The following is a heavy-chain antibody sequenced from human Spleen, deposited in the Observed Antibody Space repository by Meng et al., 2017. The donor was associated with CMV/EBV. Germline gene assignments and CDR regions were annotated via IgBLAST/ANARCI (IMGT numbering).Heavy chain of an antibody. V-gene: IGHV3-64*02. J-gene: IGHJ3*02. CDR1: SYA. CDR2: ISSHGGST. D-gene: IGHD2-2*01. CDR3: ARESVGYCSSTSDLSCAFDI. Sequence: SYAMHWVRQAPGKGLEYVSAISSHGGSTYYADSVKGRFTISRDNSTNTLYLQMGSLRAEDMAVYYCARESVGYCSSTSDLSCAFDIWGQGTMVTVSS.